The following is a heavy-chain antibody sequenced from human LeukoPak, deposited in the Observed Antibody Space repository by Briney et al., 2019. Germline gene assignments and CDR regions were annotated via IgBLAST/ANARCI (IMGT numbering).Heavy chain of an antibody. CDR1: GGSFSGYY. V-gene: IGHV4-34*01. D-gene: IGHD4-17*01. CDR2: INHSGST. Sequence: SETLSLTCAVYGGSFSGYYWSWIRQPPGKGLEWIGEINHSGSTNYNPSLKSRVTISVDASKNQFSLKLSSVTAADTAVYYCARAGDYGDPWDYWGQGTLVTVSS. CDR3: ARAGDYGDPWDY. J-gene: IGHJ4*02.